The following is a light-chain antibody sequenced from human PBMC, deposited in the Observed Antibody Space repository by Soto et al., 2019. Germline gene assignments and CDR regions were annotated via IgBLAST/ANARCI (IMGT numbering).Light chain of an antibody. CDR1: SSDIGGYNY. V-gene: IGLV2-8*01. CDR3: SSHVGSNNFVV. Sequence: QSVLTQPPSASGSPGQSVTISCTGNSSDIGGYNYVSWYQQHPGKAPKLMIYELSKRPSGVPDRFSGSKSGNTASLTVSGLQAEDEADYYCSSHVGSNNFVVFGGGTKLTVL. CDR2: ELS. J-gene: IGLJ2*01.